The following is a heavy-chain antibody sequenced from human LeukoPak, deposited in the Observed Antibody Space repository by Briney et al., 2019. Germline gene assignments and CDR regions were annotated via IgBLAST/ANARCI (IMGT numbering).Heavy chain of an antibody. CDR2: ISSSGSTI. D-gene: IGHD3-10*01. Sequence: PGGSLRLSCAASGFTFSNAWMSWVRQAPRKGLEWVSYISSSGSTIYYADSVKGRFTISRDNAKNSLYLQMNSLRAEDTAVYYCASLMVRGARIDDYWGQGTLVTVSS. J-gene: IGHJ4*02. CDR1: GFTFSNAW. CDR3: ASLMVRGARIDDY. V-gene: IGHV3-11*04.